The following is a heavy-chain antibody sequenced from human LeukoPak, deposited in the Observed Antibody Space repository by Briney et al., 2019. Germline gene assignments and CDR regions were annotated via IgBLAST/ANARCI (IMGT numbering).Heavy chain of an antibody. J-gene: IGHJ4*02. CDR1: GGSISSSSYC. Sequence: SETLSLTCTVSGGSISSSSYCWGWIRQPPGKGLEWIGCIYYSGSTYYNPSLKSRVTISVDTSKNQFSLKLSSVTAADTAVYYCASFGPPVVPATAITSDYWGQGTLVTVSS. CDR3: ASFGPPVVPATAITSDY. V-gene: IGHV4-39*01. CDR2: IYYSGST. D-gene: IGHD2-2*01.